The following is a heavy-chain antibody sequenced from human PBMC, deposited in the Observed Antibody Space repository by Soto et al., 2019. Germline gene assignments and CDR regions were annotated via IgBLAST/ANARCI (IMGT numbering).Heavy chain of an antibody. CDR2: MSYDGNKK. J-gene: IGHJ6*02. CDR3: AKDNIVFWSDYPNVGGGMDV. Sequence: QVHLVESGGGVVQPGRSLRLSCAASGFTFSTYAMHWVRQAPGKGLEWVAVMSYDGNKKYYAESVKGRFTISRDDSKNTLYLQMNSLTTEDTAVYYCAKDNIVFWSDYPNVGGGMDVWGQGTTVTVSS. D-gene: IGHD3-3*01. CDR1: GFTFSTYA. V-gene: IGHV3-30*18.